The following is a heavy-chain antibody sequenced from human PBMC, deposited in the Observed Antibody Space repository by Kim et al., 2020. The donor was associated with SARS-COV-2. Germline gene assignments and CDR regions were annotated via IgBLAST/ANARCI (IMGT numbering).Heavy chain of an antibody. CDR2: GNT. CDR3: ARAPYAFDI. J-gene: IGHJ3*02. V-gene: IGHV1-18*01. Sequence: GNTNYAPKLQGRVTMTTDTSTSTAYMELRSLRSDDTAVYYCARAPYAFDIWGQGTMVTVSS.